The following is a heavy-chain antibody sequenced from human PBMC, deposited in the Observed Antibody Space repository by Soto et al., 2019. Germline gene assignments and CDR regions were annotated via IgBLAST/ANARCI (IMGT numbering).Heavy chain of an antibody. Sequence: PSETLSLTCAVSGGSISSGGYSWRWIRQPPGKGLEWIGYIHHSGSTYYNPSLKSRVTISVDRSKNQFSLKLSSVTAADTAVYYCARAGGLGAVAVDFWGQGTLVTVSS. CDR3: ARAGGLGAVAVDF. J-gene: IGHJ4*02. V-gene: IGHV4-30-2*01. D-gene: IGHD6-19*01. CDR2: IHHSGST. CDR1: GGSISSGGYS.